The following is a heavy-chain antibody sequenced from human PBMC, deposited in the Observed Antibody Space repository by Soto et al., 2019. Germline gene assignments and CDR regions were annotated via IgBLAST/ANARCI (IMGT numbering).Heavy chain of an antibody. CDR1: GFTFSSYS. J-gene: IGHJ4*02. D-gene: IGHD3-3*01. CDR3: ARGGPRFRFSLFDY. Sequence: VGSLRLSCAASGFTFSSYSMNWVRQAPGKGLEWVSYISSSSSTIYYADSVKGRFTISRDNAKDSLYLQMNSLRDEDTAVYYCARGGPRFRFSLFDYWGQGTLVTVSS. V-gene: IGHV3-48*02. CDR2: ISSSSSTI.